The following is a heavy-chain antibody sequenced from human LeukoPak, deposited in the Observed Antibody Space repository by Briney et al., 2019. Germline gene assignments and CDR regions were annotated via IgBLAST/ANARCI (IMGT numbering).Heavy chain of an antibody. D-gene: IGHD3-10*01. CDR3: ARGMVRGVILSYYYYGMDV. CDR1: GFTFRTYA. J-gene: IGHJ6*02. CDR2: ISYDGSNK. V-gene: IGHV3-30-3*01. Sequence: GGSLRLSCVVSGFTFRTYAMHWVRQAPGKGLEWVAVISYDGSNKYYADSVKGRFTISRDNSKNTLYLQMNSLRAEDTAVYYCARGMVRGVILSYYYYGMDVWGQGTTVTVSS.